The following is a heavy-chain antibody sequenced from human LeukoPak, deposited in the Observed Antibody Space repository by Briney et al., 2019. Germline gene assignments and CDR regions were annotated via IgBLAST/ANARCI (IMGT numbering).Heavy chain of an antibody. D-gene: IGHD5-18*01. CDR2: ISYDGRNE. V-gene: IGHV3-30-3*02. Sequence: GRSLRLSCAASGFTFSTYAMHWVRQAPGKGLEWVAVISYDGRNEFYADSVKGRFTISRDNSKNTLYLQMNSLRAEDTAVYYCAKEGRGRLWLLGLRGYFDYWGQGTLVTVSS. CDR3: AKEGRGRLWLLGLRGYFDY. CDR1: GFTFSTYA. J-gene: IGHJ4*02.